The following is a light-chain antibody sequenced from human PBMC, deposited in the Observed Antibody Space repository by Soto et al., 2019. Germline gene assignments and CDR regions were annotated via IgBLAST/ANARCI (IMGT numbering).Light chain of an antibody. J-gene: IGKJ5*01. CDR1: QRIGSNY. V-gene: IGKV3-20*01. CDR2: VSS. Sequence: EIVLTQSPGTLSLSPGERASLSCRASQRIGSNYLAWFQQKPGQAPRLLISVSSSRATGIPDRFSGSGSGTDFTLTISRLEPEDFAVYYCYQYGSSPHTFGQGTRLEIK. CDR3: YQYGSSPHT.